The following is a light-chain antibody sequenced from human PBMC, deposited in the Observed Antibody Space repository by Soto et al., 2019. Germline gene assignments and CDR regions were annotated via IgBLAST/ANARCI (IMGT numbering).Light chain of an antibody. V-gene: IGKV3-20*01. Sequence: EIVLTQSPGTLSLSPGERATLSCRASQSVSSSYLAWYQQKPGQAPRLLIYGASSRATGIPDRFSGSGSATGFTLNISRLEPEDFAVYYCQQYGSSPPRTFGQGTKLEI. CDR1: QSVSSSY. CDR2: GAS. CDR3: QQYGSSPPRT. J-gene: IGKJ2*01.